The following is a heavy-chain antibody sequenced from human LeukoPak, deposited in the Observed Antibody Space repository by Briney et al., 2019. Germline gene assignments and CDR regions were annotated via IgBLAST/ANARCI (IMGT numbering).Heavy chain of an antibody. Sequence: ASVKVSCKASGYTFTDYYIHWVRQAPGQGLEWMGWINPDIGATNHAQKVQGRVTMTRDTSIVTAYMELGRLGSDDTAVYYCAVNQVDGTGIFDPWGQGTLVTVSS. CDR3: AVNQVDGTGIFDP. CDR2: INPDIGAT. CDR1: GYTFTDYY. V-gene: IGHV1-2*02. J-gene: IGHJ5*02. D-gene: IGHD1-14*01.